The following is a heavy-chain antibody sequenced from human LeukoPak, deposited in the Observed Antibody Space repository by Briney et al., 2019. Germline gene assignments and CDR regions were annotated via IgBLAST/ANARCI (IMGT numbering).Heavy chain of an antibody. V-gene: IGHV3-30*04. Sequence: PGGSLRLSCAASGFTFSSYAMHWVRQAPGKGLEWVAVISYDGSNKYYADSVKGRFTISRDNSKNTVYLQMNSLRGEDTAVYYCARSTTVVTPGDYWGQGTLVTVSS. CDR3: ARSTTVVTPGDY. D-gene: IGHD4-23*01. CDR1: GFTFSSYA. J-gene: IGHJ4*02. CDR2: ISYDGSNK.